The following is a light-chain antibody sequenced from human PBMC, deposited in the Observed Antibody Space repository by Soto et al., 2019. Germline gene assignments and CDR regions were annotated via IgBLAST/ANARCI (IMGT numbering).Light chain of an antibody. J-gene: IGKJ3*01. V-gene: IGKV3-20*01. CDR3: QQYGSSSFT. CDR2: GAS. CDR1: QSVSSSY. Sequence: EIVLTQSPGTMSLSPGERATLSCRASQSVSSSYLAWYQQKPGQAPRLLIYGASSRANGIPDRFSGSGSGTEFTLTISRLEPEDLAVYYCQQYGSSSFTFGPGTKVNIK.